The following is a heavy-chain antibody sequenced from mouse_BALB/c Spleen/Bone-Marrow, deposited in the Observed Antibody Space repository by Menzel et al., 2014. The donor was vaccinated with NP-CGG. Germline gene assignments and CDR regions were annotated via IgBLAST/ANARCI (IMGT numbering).Heavy chain of an antibody. CDR3: ARGGYRYRYDDYFDY. Sequence: VQLQQSGPELVKPGASVKMSCKASGYTFTSYAMHWVKQKPGQGLEWIGYINPYNDGTKYNEKFKGKATLTSDKSSSTAYMELSSLTSEDSAVYYCARGGYRYRYDDYFDYWGQGTTLTVSS. J-gene: IGHJ2*01. V-gene: IGHV1-14*01. D-gene: IGHD2-14*01. CDR1: GYTFTSYA. CDR2: INPYNDGT.